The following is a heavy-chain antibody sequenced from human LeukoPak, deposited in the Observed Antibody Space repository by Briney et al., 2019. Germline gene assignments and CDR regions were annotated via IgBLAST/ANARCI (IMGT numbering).Heavy chain of an antibody. D-gene: IGHD6-19*01. CDR1: GFTFSSYS. CDR2: ISSSSSYI. J-gene: IGHJ4*02. Sequence: GSLRLSCAASGFTFSSYSMNWVRQAPGKGLEWVSSISSSSSYIYYADSVKGRFTISRDNAKNSLYLQMNSLRAEDTAVYYCARTLYSSGWYGSTGYWGQGTLVTVSS. V-gene: IGHV3-21*01. CDR3: ARTLYSSGWYGSTGY.